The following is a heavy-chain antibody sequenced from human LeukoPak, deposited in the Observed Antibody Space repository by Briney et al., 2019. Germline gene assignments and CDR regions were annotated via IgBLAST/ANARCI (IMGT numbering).Heavy chain of an antibody. CDR1: GFSFNNAW. CDR3: TTTLTWTYYDVF. CDR2: IKSKTDGGTT. J-gene: IGHJ4*02. V-gene: IGHV3-15*01. D-gene: IGHD3-9*01. Sequence: PGGSLRLSCAASGFSFNNAWLCWVRQAPGKGLEWVGRIKSKTDGGTTDYGAPVKGRFTISRDDSKATVYLQMNSLKTDDTAVYYCTTTLTWTYYDVFGGQGTLVTVSS.